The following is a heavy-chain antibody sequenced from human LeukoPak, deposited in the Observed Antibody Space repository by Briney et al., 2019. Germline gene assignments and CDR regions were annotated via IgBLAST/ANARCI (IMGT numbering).Heavy chain of an antibody. J-gene: IGHJ4*02. CDR1: GYSFTSYW. V-gene: IGHV5-51*01. D-gene: IGHD3-22*01. Sequence: GESLKISCKGFGYSFTSYWIGWVRQMPGKGLEWMGIIYPGDSDTRYSPSFQGQVTISADKSISTAYLQWSSLKASDTATYYCARLGANYYDSSGYYSGFDYWGQGTLVTVSS. CDR2: IYPGDSDT. CDR3: ARLGANYYDSSGYYSGFDY.